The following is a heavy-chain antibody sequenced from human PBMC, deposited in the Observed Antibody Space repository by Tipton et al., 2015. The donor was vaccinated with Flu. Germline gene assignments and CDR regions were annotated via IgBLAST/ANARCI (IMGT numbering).Heavy chain of an antibody. J-gene: IGHJ4*01. V-gene: IGHV4-61*02. CDR2: ISTSGST. CDR3: ARDLGGGSGWYRYFDY. CDR1: GGSISSGTYY. Sequence: TLSLTCSVSGGSISSGTYYWSWIRQPAGKGLEWIGRISTSGSTNYNPSLQSRVTISVDWSKNQFSLNLTSVTAADTAVYYCARDLGGGSGWYRYFDYWGQRTRVTVSS. D-gene: IGHD6-19*01.